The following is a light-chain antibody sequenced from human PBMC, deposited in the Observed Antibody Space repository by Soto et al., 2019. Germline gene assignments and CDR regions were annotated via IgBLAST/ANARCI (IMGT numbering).Light chain of an antibody. J-gene: IGLJ2*01. CDR1: SSDVGGYRC. CDR2: DVT. Sequence: QSALTQPRSVSGSPGQSVTISCTGTSSDVGGYRCVSWYQQHPGKVPKLMIYDVTKRPSGVPDRFSGSKSGNTASLSISGLQADDEADYYCCSYAGSYTWVFGGGTKLTVL. CDR3: CSYAGSYTWV. V-gene: IGLV2-11*01.